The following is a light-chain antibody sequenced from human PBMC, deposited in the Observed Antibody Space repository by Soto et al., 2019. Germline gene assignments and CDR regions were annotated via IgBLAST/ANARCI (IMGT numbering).Light chain of an antibody. Sequence: EIVMTQSPATLSVSPGEGATLSCRASQSLSTNLAWYQQKPGQAPRLLIYGASTRATGIPARFSGSGSGTEFTLTISSLQSEDSEIYYCQQYNIWPPWTFGQGTKGDIK. J-gene: IGKJ1*01. CDR2: GAS. CDR3: QQYNIWPPWT. V-gene: IGKV3-15*01. CDR1: QSLSTN.